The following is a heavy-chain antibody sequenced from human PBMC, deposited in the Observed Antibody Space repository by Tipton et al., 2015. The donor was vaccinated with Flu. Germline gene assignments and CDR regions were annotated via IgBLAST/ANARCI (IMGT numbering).Heavy chain of an antibody. CDR2: IYHSGST. Sequence: GLVKPSDTLSLTCAVSGYSISSGYYWGWIRQPPGKGLEWIGSIYHSGSTYYNPSLKSRVTISVDTSKNQFSLKLSSVTAADTAVYYCASPPPMPGSSGWYPTLNAFDIWGQGTMVTVSS. V-gene: IGHV4-38-2*01. D-gene: IGHD6-19*01. J-gene: IGHJ3*02. CDR1: GYSISSGYY. CDR3: ASPPPMPGSSGWYPTLNAFDI.